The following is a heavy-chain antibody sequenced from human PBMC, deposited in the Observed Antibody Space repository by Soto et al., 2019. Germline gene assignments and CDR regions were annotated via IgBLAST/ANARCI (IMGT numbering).Heavy chain of an antibody. CDR3: AKQLTFGGAAPEYYFDY. D-gene: IGHD3-16*01. J-gene: IGHJ4*02. CDR1: GGSISSSSYY. Sequence: SETLSLTCTVSGGSISSSSYYWGWIRQPPGKGLEWIGSIYYSGSTYYNPSLKSRVTISVDTSKNQFSLKLSSVTAADTAVYYCAKQLTFGGAAPEYYFDYWGQGTLVTVSS. CDR2: IYYSGST. V-gene: IGHV4-39*01.